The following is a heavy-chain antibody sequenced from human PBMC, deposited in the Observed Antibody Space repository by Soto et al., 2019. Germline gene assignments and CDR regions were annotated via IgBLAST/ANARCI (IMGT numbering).Heavy chain of an antibody. D-gene: IGHD7-27*01. CDR3: AKGHRLNWEIPFDP. CDR1: GFTFSSYG. Sequence: GGSLRLSCAASGFTFSSYGMHWVRQAPGKGLEWVAVISYDGSNKYYADSVKGRFTISRDNSKNTLYLQMNSLRAEDTAVYYCAKGHRLNWEIPFDPWGQGTLVTVSS. J-gene: IGHJ5*02. CDR2: ISYDGSNK. V-gene: IGHV3-30*18.